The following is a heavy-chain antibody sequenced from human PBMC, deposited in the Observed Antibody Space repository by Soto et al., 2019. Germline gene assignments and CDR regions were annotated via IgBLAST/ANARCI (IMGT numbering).Heavy chain of an antibody. V-gene: IGHV3-23*01. CDR1: GFTFNSYA. CDR2: ISGNGGTT. D-gene: IGHD3-3*01. Sequence: GSLRLSCAASGFTFNSYAMSWVRQAPGKGLEWVSLISGNGGTTNYADSVKGRFTISRDNSKKKLYLQMDSLRAEDTAVYYCAKGKSHTLFGVDTLFDYWGQGTLVTVSS. CDR3: AKGKSHTLFGVDTLFDY. J-gene: IGHJ4*02.